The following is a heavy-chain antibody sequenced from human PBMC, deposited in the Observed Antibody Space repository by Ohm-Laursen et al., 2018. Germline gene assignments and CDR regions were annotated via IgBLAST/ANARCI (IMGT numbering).Heavy chain of an antibody. CDR1: GFTFSSYS. CDR3: ARDRGRDWFDP. J-gene: IGHJ5*02. D-gene: IGHD3-10*01. Sequence: SLRLSCAASGFTFSSYSMNWVRQAPGKGLEWVSYISSSSSTIYYADSVKGRFTISRDNAKNSLYLQMNSLRAEYTAVYYCARDRGRDWFDPWGQGTLVTVSS. CDR2: ISSSSSTI. V-gene: IGHV3-48*01.